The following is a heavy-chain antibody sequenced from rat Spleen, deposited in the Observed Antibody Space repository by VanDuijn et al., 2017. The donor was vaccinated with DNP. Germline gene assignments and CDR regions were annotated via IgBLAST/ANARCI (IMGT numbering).Heavy chain of an antibody. CDR1: GFTFSSYW. V-gene: IGHV5-31*01. CDR2: ITSSGGST. CDR3: ARPDY. Sequence: EVQLVESGGDLVQPGRSLKLSCVASGFTFSSYWMYWIRQAPGKGLEWVASITSSGGSTYYPDSVKGRFTISRDNAESGLYLQMDSLRSEDTAIYYCARPDYWGQGVMVTVSS. J-gene: IGHJ2*01.